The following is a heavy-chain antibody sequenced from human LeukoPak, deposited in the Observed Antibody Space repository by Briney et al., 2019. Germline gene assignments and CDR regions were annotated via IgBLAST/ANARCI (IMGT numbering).Heavy chain of an antibody. D-gene: IGHD2-21*01. V-gene: IGHV3-43D*03. CDR1: GFTFDDYA. CDR3: AKVGGDSFDY. J-gene: IGHJ4*02. Sequence: PGGSLRLSCAASGFTFDDYAMHWVRQAPGKGLEWVSLISWDGGSTYYADSVKGRFTISRDNSKNSPYLQMNSLRAEDTALYYCAKVGGDSFDYWGQGTLVTVSS. CDR2: ISWDGGST.